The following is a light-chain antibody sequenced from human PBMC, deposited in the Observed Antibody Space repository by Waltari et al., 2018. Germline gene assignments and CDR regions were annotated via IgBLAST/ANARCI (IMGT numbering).Light chain of an antibody. V-gene: IGLV2-14*03. CDR3: CSYTTSNTYV. CDR1: SSDVGGFTA. CDR2: GVT. J-gene: IGLJ1*01. Sequence: HSALTQPASVSGSPGQSITIPCTGTSSDVGGFTAVSWYQQHPGKAPKIVIYGVTRWTPGVSNRFSGSKSGNTATLTISGLQAEDEAEYYCCSYTTSNTYVFGTGTKVTVL.